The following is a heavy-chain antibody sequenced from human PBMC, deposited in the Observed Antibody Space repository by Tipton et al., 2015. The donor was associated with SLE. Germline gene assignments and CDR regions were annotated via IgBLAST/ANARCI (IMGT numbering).Heavy chain of an antibody. CDR3: ATTVTTTASYGAFDI. CDR2: IHHSGTT. V-gene: IGHV4-31*02. CDR1: GVSTSSGGYF. D-gene: IGHD4-17*01. J-gene: IGHJ3*02. Sequence: LRLSCTVSGVSTSSGGYFWNWIRHYPGKGLEWIGSIHHSGTTHYNPSLKSRVTLAVDTSKNQFSLKLSSVTAADTAVYYCATTVTTTASYGAFDIWGQGTMVTISS.